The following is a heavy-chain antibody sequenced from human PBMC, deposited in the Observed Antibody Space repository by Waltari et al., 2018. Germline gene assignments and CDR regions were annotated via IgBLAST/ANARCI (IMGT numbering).Heavy chain of an antibody. V-gene: IGHV4-59*01. D-gene: IGHD6-19*01. J-gene: IGHJ4*02. CDR2: IYYSGST. Sequence: QVQLQESGPGLVKPSETLSLTCPVSGGPISRYYWSWIRQPPGKGLEWIGYIYYSGSTNYNPSLKSRVTISVDTSKNQFSLKLSSVTAADTAVYYCASYAMSGGWYYFDYWGQGTLVTVSS. CDR1: GGPISRYY. CDR3: ASYAMSGGWYYFDY.